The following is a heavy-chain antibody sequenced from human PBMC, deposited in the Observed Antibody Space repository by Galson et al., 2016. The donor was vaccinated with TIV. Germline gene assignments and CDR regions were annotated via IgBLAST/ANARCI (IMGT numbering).Heavy chain of an antibody. D-gene: IGHD2-15*01. CDR2: MSPSNGNT. Sequence: SVKVSCKASGYTFTSFDISWIRQAPGQGLEWMGWMSPSNGNTGYAQKFRGRITMTRHPSTTTVYMELSGLTSEDTAVYYCARELGLTSGDFDSWGQGTLVTVSS. V-gene: IGHV1-8*01. J-gene: IGHJ4*02. CDR1: GYTFTSFD. CDR3: ARELGLTSGDFDS.